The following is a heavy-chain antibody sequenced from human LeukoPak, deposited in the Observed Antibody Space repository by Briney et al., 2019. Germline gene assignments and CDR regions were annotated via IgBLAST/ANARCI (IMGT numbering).Heavy chain of an antibody. J-gene: IGHJ5*02. V-gene: IGHV4-39*01. CDR1: GGSISSSSYY. CDR2: IYYSGST. Sequence: PSETLSLTCTVSGGSISSSSYYWGWIRQPPGKGLEWIGSIYYSGSTYYNPSLKSRFTISVDTSKNQFSLKLSSVTAADTAVYYCATSEKWFDPWGQGTPVTVSS. CDR3: ATSEKWFDP.